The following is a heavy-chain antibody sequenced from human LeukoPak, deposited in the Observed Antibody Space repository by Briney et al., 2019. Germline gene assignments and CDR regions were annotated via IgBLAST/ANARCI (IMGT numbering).Heavy chain of an antibody. D-gene: IGHD6-19*01. CDR3: ARQPYSSGWYFDY. CDR1: GFSFSSYE. CDR2: ISSSGSTI. Sequence: PGGSLRLSCAASGFSFSSYEMNWVRQAPGKGLEWVSYISSSGSTIYYADSVKGRFTISRDNAKNSLYLQMNSQRAEDTAVYYCARQPYSSGWYFDYWGQGTLVTVSS. V-gene: IGHV3-48*03. J-gene: IGHJ4*02.